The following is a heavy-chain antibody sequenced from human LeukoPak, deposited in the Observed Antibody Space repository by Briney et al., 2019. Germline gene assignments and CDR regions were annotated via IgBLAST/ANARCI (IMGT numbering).Heavy chain of an antibody. V-gene: IGHV1-3*01. J-gene: IGHJ3*02. Sequence: ASVKVSCKASGYTSTSYAMHWVRQAPGQRLEWMGWINAGNGNTKYSQKFQGRVTITRDTSASTAYMELSSLRSEDTAVYYCANETQPLFGSIDAFDIWGQGTMVTVSS. CDR3: ANETQPLFGSIDAFDI. CDR2: INAGNGNT. D-gene: IGHD3-10*02. CDR1: GYTSTSYA.